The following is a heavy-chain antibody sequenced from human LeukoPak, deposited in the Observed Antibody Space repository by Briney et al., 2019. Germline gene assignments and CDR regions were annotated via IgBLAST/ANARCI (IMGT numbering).Heavy chain of an antibody. J-gene: IGHJ6*03. CDR3: ARDPGYCSSTSCQQPTLGYYMDV. Sequence: GGSLRLSCAASDFSFITYAMSWVRQAPGKGLEWVSTISGGGDATYYADSVKGRFTISRDNAKNSLYLQMNSLRAEDTAVYYCARDPGYCSSTSCQQPTLGYYMDVWGKGTTVTISS. D-gene: IGHD2-2*01. V-gene: IGHV3-23*01. CDR1: DFSFITYA. CDR2: ISGGGDAT.